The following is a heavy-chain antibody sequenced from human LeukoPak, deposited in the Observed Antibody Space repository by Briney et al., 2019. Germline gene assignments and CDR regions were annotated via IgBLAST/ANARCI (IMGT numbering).Heavy chain of an antibody. CDR1: GDSVNSDSYY. J-gene: IGHJ5*02. V-gene: IGHV4-61*01. CDR3: ARAESGAPRRFDP. D-gene: IGHD2-15*01. Sequence: SETLSLTCTVSGDSVNSDSYYWSWIRQPPGKGLEWIGYIYYNGGTNYNPSLKSRVTISVDTSKNQFSLKLSSVTAADTAVYYCARAESGAPRRFDPWGQGTLVTVSS. CDR2: IYYNGGT.